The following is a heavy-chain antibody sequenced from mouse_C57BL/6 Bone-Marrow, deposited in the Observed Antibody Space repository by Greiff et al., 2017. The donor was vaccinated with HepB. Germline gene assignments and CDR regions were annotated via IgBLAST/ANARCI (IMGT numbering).Heavy chain of an antibody. D-gene: IGHD2-3*01. Sequence: EVKLMESEGGLVQPGSSMKLSCTASGFTFSDYYMAWVRQVPEKGLEWVANINYDGSSTYYLDSLKSRFIISRDNAKNILYLQMSSLKSEDTATYYCARGSDGYYFHYWGQGTTLTVSS. CDR2: INYDGSST. J-gene: IGHJ2*01. CDR3: ARGSDGYYFHY. V-gene: IGHV5-16*01. CDR1: GFTFSDYY.